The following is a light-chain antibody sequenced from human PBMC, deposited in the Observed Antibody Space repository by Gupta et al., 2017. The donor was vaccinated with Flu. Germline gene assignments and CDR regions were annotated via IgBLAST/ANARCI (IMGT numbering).Light chain of an antibody. Sequence: PSSLSASVGDRVTITCRASQSVSNFLHWYQQKPGKAPKLLIYAASTLQGGVPSRFSGSGSGTDFTLTINSLQPGDFATYYCQQGDSTPQTFGRGTTVEIK. CDR1: QSVSNF. J-gene: IGKJ4*02. CDR2: AAS. CDR3: QQGDSTPQT. V-gene: IGKV1-39*01.